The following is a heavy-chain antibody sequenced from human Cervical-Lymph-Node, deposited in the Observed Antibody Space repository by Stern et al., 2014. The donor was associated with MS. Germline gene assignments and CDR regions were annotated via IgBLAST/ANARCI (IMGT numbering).Heavy chain of an antibody. CDR3: ARLSTVVDY. CDR1: GDSISSYY. CDR2: VYYSGTT. Sequence: QVQLQQSGPGLVKPSETLSLTCTVSGDSISSYYWSWIRQPPGKGLEWIWHVYYSGTTYYNPSLTGRVTISVDTSKKQFSLKLNSVTAADTAVYYCARLSTVVDYWGQGTLVTVSS. V-gene: IGHV4-59*08. J-gene: IGHJ4*02. D-gene: IGHD4-23*01.